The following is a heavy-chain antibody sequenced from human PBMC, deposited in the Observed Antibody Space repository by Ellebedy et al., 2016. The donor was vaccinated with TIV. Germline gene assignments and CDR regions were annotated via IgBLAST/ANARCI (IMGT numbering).Heavy chain of an antibody. CDR2: IYYSGST. CDR1: GGSISSYY. V-gene: IGHV4-59*01. D-gene: IGHD2-21*02. Sequence: SETLSLTXTVSGGSISSYYWSWIRQPPGKGLEWIGYIYYSGSTNYNPSLKSRVTISVDTSKNQFSLKLSSVTAADTAVYYCARDDVVVVTAIRDYYYYYGMDVWGQGTTVTVSS. J-gene: IGHJ6*02. CDR3: ARDDVVVVTAIRDYYYYYGMDV.